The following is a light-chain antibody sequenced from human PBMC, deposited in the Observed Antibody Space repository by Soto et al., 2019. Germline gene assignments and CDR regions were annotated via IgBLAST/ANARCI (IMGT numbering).Light chain of an antibody. Sequence: QSVLTQPTSASGAPGQRVTISCSGSRSNIGSNTVNWYQQLPGTAPKLLIYSHNQRPSGVPDRFSVSKSGTSASLAISGLQSEDEADYYCATWDDNLDGYVFGTGTKVTVL. CDR3: ATWDDNLDGYV. V-gene: IGLV1-44*01. CDR1: RSNIGSNT. CDR2: SHN. J-gene: IGLJ1*01.